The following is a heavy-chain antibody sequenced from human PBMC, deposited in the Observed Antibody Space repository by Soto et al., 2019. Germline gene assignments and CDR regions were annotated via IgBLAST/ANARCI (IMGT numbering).Heavy chain of an antibody. CDR3: AQRRGGNEWGFGVNWFDP. V-gene: IGHV2-5*02. D-gene: IGHD3-10*01. Sequence: QITLKESGPTLVKPTQTLTLTCTFSGFSLSTSGVGVGWIRQPSGKALEWLALIYWDDDKRYSPSLKSRLTITKDTSKIQAVLKMTNMDTVDTATYYSAQRRGGNEWGFGVNWFDPWGRGALDTDS. CDR1: GFSLSTSGVG. CDR2: IYWDDDK. J-gene: IGHJ5*01.